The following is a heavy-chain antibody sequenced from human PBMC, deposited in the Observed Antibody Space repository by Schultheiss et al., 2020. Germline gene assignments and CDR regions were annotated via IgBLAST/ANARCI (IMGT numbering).Heavy chain of an antibody. CDR2: IKQDGSEK. CDR1: GFTFSNAR. V-gene: IGHV3-7*01. CDR3: AREELRFLEWLQYYYYYGMDV. Sequence: GGSLRLSCAASGFTFSNARMAWVRQAPGKGLEWVANIKQDGSEKYYVDSVKGRFTISRDNAKNSLYLQMNSLRAEDTAVYYCAREELRFLEWLQYYYYYGMDVWGQGTTVTVS. J-gene: IGHJ6*02. D-gene: IGHD3-3*01.